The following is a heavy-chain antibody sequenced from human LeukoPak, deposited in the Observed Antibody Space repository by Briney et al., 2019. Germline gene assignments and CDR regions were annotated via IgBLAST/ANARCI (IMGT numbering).Heavy chain of an antibody. D-gene: IGHD3-10*01. V-gene: IGHV3-48*02. CDR2: ISSSSSTI. Sequence: GGSLRLSCAASGFTFSSYSMNWVRQAPGKGLEWVSYISSSSSTIYYADSVKGRFTISRDNAKNSLYLQMNSLRDEDTAVYYCARDPLTYYYGSGSYPDAFDIWGQGTMVTVSS. CDR3: ARDPLTYYYGSGSYPDAFDI. CDR1: GFTFSSYS. J-gene: IGHJ3*02.